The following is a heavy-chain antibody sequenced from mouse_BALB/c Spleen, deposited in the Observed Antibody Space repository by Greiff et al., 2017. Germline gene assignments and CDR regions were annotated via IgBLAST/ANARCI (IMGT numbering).Heavy chain of an antibody. CDR3: ARRMITTGYAMDY. J-gene: IGHJ4*01. V-gene: IGHV1S137*01. D-gene: IGHD2-4*01. Sequence: LVESGAELVRPGVSVKISCKGSGYTFTDYAMHWVKQSHAKSLEWIGVISTYYGDASYNQKFKGKATMTVDKSSSTAYMELARLTSEDSAIYYCARRMITTGYAMDYWGQGTSVTVSS. CDR1: GYTFTDYA. CDR2: ISTYYGDA.